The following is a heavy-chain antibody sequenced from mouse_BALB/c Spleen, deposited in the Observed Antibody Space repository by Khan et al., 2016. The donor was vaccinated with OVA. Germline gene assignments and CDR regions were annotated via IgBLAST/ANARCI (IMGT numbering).Heavy chain of an antibody. D-gene: IGHD2-1*01. CDR1: GYTFTNYW. CDR3: ARGYFGNYEFAY. Sequence: QVQLQQSGAELVKPGASVKLSCKTSGYTFTNYWIQWVKQRPRQGLGWIGEIFPGTGTTYYNENFKAKATLTIDTSSSTAYMQLNSLTSEDSAVYFCARGYFGNYEFAYWGQGTLVTVSA. V-gene: IGHV1S132*01. CDR2: IFPGTGTT. J-gene: IGHJ3*01.